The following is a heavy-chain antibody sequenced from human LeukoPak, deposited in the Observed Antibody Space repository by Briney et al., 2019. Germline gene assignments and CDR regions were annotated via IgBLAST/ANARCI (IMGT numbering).Heavy chain of an antibody. CDR1: GGSISTRSFY. Sequence: SETLSLTCTVSGGSISTRSFYWSWIRQPPGKGLEWIGYIYYTGSTNYNPSLKSRVTMSVDTSKNQFSLKLSSVTAADTAVYFCAREVSSTSTCIDYWGQGTLVTVSS. CDR2: IYYTGST. J-gene: IGHJ4*02. D-gene: IGHD6-13*01. V-gene: IGHV4-61*01. CDR3: AREVSSTSTCIDY.